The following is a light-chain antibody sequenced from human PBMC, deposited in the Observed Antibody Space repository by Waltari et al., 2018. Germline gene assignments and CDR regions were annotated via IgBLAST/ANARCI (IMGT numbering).Light chain of an antibody. CDR1: RSDVGGYNF. CDR2: DVS. V-gene: IGLV2-14*03. Sequence: QSALTQPASVSGSPGQSITISCAGSRSDVGGYNFVSWYQQPPGRAPKLLIYDVSNRPSGISSRFSGSKSGSTASLTISGLQTEDEADYFCSSYTSSTTVVFGGGTKLTVL. J-gene: IGLJ2*01. CDR3: SSYTSSTTVV.